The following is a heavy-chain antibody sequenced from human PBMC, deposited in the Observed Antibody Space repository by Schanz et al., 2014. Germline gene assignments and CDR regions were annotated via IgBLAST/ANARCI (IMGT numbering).Heavy chain of an antibody. CDR2: ITGGSTTYT. V-gene: IGHV3-21*02. J-gene: IGHJ4*02. Sequence: EVQVVESGGGLVRPGGSLRLSCSGFTVSAYSANWVRQAPGKGLEWVSCITGGSTTYTYYADSVRGRFTISRDNAKSSVYLQMNSLRAEDTAVYYCARSGVDVWGQGTLVTVSS. D-gene: IGHD2-15*01. CDR3: ARSGVDV. CDR1: GFTVSAYS.